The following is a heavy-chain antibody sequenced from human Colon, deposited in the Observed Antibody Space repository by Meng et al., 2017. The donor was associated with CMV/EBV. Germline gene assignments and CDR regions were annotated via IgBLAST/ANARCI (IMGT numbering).Heavy chain of an antibody. CDR1: GGSLSSSVYY. J-gene: IGHJ5*02. CDR2: IYYSGRT. Sequence: SGGSLSSSVYYWGWIRQPPGKGLEWIGTIYYSGRTYYNPSLKSRVTISGDTSKKQFSLNLSSVTAADTAVYYCAGGSRVATAGLFDPWGQGTLVTVSS. V-gene: IGHV4-39*07. CDR3: AGGSRVATAGLFDP. D-gene: IGHD6-13*01.